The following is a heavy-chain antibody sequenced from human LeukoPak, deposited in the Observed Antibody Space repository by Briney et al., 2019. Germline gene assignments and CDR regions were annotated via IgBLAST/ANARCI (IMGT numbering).Heavy chain of an antibody. CDR1: GFTVSSNY. J-gene: IGHJ3*02. CDR3: ARERRRLDAFDI. V-gene: IGHV3-53*01. CDR2: IYSGGST. Sequence: GGSLRLSCAASGFTVSSNYMSWVRQAPGKGLEWVSVIYSGGSTYYADSVKGRFTISRDNSKNTLYLQMNSLRAEDTAVYYCARERRRLDAFDIWGQGTMVTVSS. D-gene: IGHD6-25*01.